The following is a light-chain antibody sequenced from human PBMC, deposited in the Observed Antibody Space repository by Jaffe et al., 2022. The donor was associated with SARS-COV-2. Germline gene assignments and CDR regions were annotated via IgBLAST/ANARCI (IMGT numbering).Light chain of an antibody. CDR1: QSVSSY. J-gene: IGKJ4*02. V-gene: IGKV3-11*01. Sequence: EIVLTQSPATLSLSPGERATLSCRASQSVSSYLAWYQQKPGQAPRLLIYDALNRATGIPARFSGSGSGTDFTLTISSLEPDDFAVYYCQQRSKWPPTFGGGTKVEIK. CDR2: DAL. CDR3: QQRSKWPPT.